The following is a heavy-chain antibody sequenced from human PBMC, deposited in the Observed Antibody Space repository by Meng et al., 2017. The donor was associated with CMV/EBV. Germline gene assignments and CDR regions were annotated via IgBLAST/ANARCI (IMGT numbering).Heavy chain of an antibody. V-gene: IGHV1-69*05. CDR1: TLSSYA. CDR2: IIPIFGTA. D-gene: IGHD2-21*01. Sequence: TLSSYAISWVRQAPGQGLEWMGGIIPIFGTANYAQKFQGRVTITTDESTSTAYMELSSLRSEDTAVYYCARRVYCGGDCYNNAFDIWGQGTMVTVSS. J-gene: IGHJ3*02. CDR3: ARRVYCGGDCYNNAFDI.